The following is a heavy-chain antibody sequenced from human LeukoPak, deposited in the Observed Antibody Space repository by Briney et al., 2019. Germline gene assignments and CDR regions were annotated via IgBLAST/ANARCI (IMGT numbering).Heavy chain of an antibody. D-gene: IGHD6-13*01. CDR1: GGSFSGYY. V-gene: IGHV4-34*01. CDR3: ARRGPYSSSWWVNWFDP. CDR2: INHSGST. J-gene: IGHJ5*02. Sequence: SETLSLTCAVYGGSFSGYYWSWIRQPPGKGLEWIGEINHSGSTNYNPSLKSRVTISVDTSKNQFSLKLSSVTAADTAVYYCARRGPYSSSWWVNWFDPWGQGTLVTVSS.